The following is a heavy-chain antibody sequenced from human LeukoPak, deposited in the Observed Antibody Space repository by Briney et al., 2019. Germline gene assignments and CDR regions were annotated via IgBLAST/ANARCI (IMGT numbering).Heavy chain of an antibody. CDR1: GYTFTSYG. D-gene: IGHD2-21*02. Sequence: ASVKVSCKASGYTFTSYGISWVRQAPGQGLEWMGWISAYNGNTNYAQKLQGRVTMTTDTSTSTAYMELRSLRSDDTAVYYCARMEGYCGGDCYSYFDYWGQGTLVTVSS. J-gene: IGHJ4*02. V-gene: IGHV1-18*01. CDR2: ISAYNGNT. CDR3: ARMEGYCGGDCYSYFDY.